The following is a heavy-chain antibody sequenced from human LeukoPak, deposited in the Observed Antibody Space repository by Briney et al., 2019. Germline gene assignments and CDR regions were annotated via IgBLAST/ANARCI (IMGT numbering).Heavy chain of an antibody. J-gene: IGHJ4*02. V-gene: IGHV3-30*03. Sequence: QAGGSLRLSCAASGFTFSSYGMHWVRQAPGKGLEWVAVISYDGSNKYYADSVKGRFTISRDNSKNTLYLQMNSLRAENTAVYYCARDRSSGYGIDYWGQGTLVTVSS. CDR1: GFTFSSYG. CDR2: ISYDGSNK. D-gene: IGHD3-22*01. CDR3: ARDRSSGYGIDY.